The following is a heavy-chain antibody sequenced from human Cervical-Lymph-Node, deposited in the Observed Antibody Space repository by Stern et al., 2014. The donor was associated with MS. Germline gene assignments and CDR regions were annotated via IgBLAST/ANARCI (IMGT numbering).Heavy chain of an antibody. J-gene: IGHJ2*01. CDR3: AKSPVGYYDSSGYYYWYFDL. CDR1: GFTFDDYA. D-gene: IGHD3-22*01. Sequence: EVQLVESGGGLVQPGRSLRLSCAASGFTFDDYATHWVRQAPGKGLEWVSGISWNSGSIRYADSVKGRFTISRDNAKNSLYLQMNSLRAEDTALYYCAKSPVGYYDSSGYYYWYFDLWGRGTLVTVSS. V-gene: IGHV3-9*01. CDR2: ISWNSGSI.